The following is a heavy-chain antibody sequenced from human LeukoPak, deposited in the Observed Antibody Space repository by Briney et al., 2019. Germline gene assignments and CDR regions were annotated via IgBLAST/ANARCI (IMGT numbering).Heavy chain of an antibody. CDR2: INHSGST. CDR3: ARESVNDY. Sequence: PSETLSLTCAVYGGSFSGYYWSWIRQPPGKGLEWIGEINHSGSTNYNPSLKSRVTISVDTSKNQFSLKLSSVTAADTAVYHCARESVNDYWGQGTLVTVSS. V-gene: IGHV4-34*01. CDR1: GGSFSGYY. J-gene: IGHJ4*02. D-gene: IGHD5/OR15-5a*01.